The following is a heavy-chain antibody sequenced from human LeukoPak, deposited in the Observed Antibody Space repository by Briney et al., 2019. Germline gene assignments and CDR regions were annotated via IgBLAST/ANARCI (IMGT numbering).Heavy chain of an antibody. J-gene: IGHJ4*02. V-gene: IGHV3-30*02. CDR2: IRSDGSSN. D-gene: IGHD5-18*01. CDR3: ARGGGYSYGSFDY. Sequence: PGGSLRLSCAASGFTFSSHGMHWVRQAPGKGLEWVTFIRSDGSSNYYGDSVKGRFTISRDNAKNTLYLQMNSLRAEDTAVYHCARGGGYSYGSFDYWGQGTLVTVSS. CDR1: GFTFSSHG.